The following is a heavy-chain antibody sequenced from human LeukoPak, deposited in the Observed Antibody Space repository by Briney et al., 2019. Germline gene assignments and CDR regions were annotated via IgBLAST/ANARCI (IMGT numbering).Heavy chain of an antibody. J-gene: IGHJ5*02. CDR1: GDSVSSNSAA. D-gene: IGHD2-2*01. CDR3: ARGLGVVVPAARSWFDP. Sequence: SQTLSLTCAISGDSVSSNSAAWNWIRQSPSRGLEWLGRTYYRCKWYNDYAVSVKSRITINPDTSKNQFSLQLNSVTPEDTAVYYCARGLGVVVPAARSWFDPWGQGTLVTVSS. CDR2: TYYRCKWYN. V-gene: IGHV6-1*01.